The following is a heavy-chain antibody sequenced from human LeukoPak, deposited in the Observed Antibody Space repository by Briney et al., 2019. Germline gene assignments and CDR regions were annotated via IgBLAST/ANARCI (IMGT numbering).Heavy chain of an antibody. CDR1: GFTFSSYA. CDR3: ARVLYYYYYYGMDV. D-gene: IGHD3-16*01. V-gene: IGHV3-30-3*01. J-gene: IGHJ6*02. CDR2: ISYDGSNK. Sequence: PGGSLRLSCAASGFTFSSYAMHWVRQAPGKGLEWVAVISYDGSNKYYADSVKGRFTISRDNSKNTLYLQMNSLRAEDTAVYYCARVLYYYYYYGMDVWDQGTTVTVSS.